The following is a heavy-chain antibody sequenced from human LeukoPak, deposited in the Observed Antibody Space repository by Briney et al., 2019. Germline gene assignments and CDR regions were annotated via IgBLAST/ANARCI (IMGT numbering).Heavy chain of an antibody. CDR3: ASPSISNTKTASDAFDI. J-gene: IGHJ3*02. D-gene: IGHD2-21*01. V-gene: IGHV1-8*02. Sequence: GASVKVSCKASGYTLTGFYIHWVRQVPGQGLEWMGWMNPNSGNTGYAQKFQGRVTMTRNTSISTAYMELSSLRSEDTAVYYCASPSISNTKTASDAFDIWGQGTMVTVSS. CDR1: GYTLTGFY. CDR2: MNPNSGNT.